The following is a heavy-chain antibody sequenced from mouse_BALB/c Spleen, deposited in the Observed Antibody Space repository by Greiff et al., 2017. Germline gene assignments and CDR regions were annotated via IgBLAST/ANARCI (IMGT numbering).Heavy chain of an antibody. Sequence: QVQLKESGAELVRPGASVTLSCKASGYTFTDYEMHWVKQTPVHGLEWIGAIDPETGGTAYNQKFKGKATLTADKSSSTAYMELRSLTSEDSAVYYCTREGITTATQYYFDYWGQGTTLTVSS. CDR2: IDPETGGT. D-gene: IGHD1-2*01. CDR3: TREGITTATQYYFDY. V-gene: IGHV1-15*01. CDR1: GYTFTDYE. J-gene: IGHJ2*01.